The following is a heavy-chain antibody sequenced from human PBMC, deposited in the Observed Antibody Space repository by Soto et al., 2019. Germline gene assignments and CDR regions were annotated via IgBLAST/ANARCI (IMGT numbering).Heavy chain of an antibody. V-gene: IGHV4-59*01. D-gene: IGHD3-22*01. CDR1: GCSISSYY. CDR3: ARVDSSGSYFDY. Sequence: SETLSLTCTVSGCSISSYYWSWIRQPPGKGLEWIAYIYYTGSTNYNPSLKSRVTLSADTSKNQFSLKLISVTAADTAMYYCARVDSSGSYFDYWGQGTLVTVS. CDR2: IYYTGST. J-gene: IGHJ4*02.